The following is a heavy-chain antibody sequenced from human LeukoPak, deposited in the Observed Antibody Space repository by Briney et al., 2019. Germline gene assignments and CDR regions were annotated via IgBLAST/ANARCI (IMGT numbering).Heavy chain of an antibody. CDR2: IKQDGSEK. Sequence: PGGSLRLSCVAAGFTFSNYWLTWGRQATGKGLEWVANIKQDGSEKYYVDSVKGRFTISRDNAKNSLYLQLNSLRAEDTAAYYCARDWDTSGLDVWGKGTTVTVSS. D-gene: IGHD5-18*01. V-gene: IGHV3-7*01. J-gene: IGHJ6*04. CDR3: ARDWDTSGLDV. CDR1: GFTFSNYW.